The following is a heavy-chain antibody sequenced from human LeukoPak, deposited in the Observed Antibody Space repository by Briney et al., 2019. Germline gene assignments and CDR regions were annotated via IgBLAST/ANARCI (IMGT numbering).Heavy chain of an antibody. D-gene: IGHD5-24*01. CDR3: ARLRDGYNNLSPFDY. J-gene: IGHJ4*02. CDR1: DGSISSSTYY. CDR2: IYYSGST. V-gene: IGHV4-39*01. Sequence: SETLSLTCTVSDGSISSSTYYWGWIRQPPGKGLEWIGNIYYSGSTYYNPSLKSRLTISVDTSKNQFSLRLSSVTAADTAVYYCARLRDGYNNLSPFDYWGQGTLVTVSS.